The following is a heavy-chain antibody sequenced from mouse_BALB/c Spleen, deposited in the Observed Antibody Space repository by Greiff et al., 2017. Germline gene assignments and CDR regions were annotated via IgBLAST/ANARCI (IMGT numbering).Heavy chain of an antibody. V-gene: IGHV5-6*01. J-gene: IGHJ3*01. D-gene: IGHD2-3*01. CDR2: ISSGGSYT. Sequence: EVKLMESGGDLVKPGGSLKLSCAASGFTFSSYGMSWVRQTPDKRLEWVATISSGGSYTYYPDSVKGRFTISRDNAKNTLYLQMSSLKSEDTAMYYCARGDLSMSRAWFAYWGQGTLVTVSA. CDR3: ARGDLSMSRAWFAY. CDR1: GFTFSSYG.